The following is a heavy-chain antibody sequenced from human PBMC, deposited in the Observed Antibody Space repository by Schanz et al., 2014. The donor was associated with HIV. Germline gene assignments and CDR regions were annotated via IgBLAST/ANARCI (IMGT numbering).Heavy chain of an antibody. J-gene: IGHJ4*02. Sequence: DVQLLDSGGGLVQPGGSLRLSCIASGFTFNNYAMTWVRQAPGKGLEWVSSLSGSGSNIYYADSVKGRFTISRDNGKNSLFLQMNSLRAEDTAVYYCARLRGFLWFGDHPYSFDYWGQGTLVTVSS. CDR1: GFTFNNYA. D-gene: IGHD3-10*01. CDR2: LSGSGSNI. V-gene: IGHV3-48*04. CDR3: ARLRGFLWFGDHPYSFDY.